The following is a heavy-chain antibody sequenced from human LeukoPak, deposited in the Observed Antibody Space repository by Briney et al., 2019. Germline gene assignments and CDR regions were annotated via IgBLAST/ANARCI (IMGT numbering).Heavy chain of an antibody. J-gene: IGHJ6*03. D-gene: IGHD3-9*01. CDR1: GFTFSSYA. CDR3: ARVLTNYYYMDV. Sequence: PGGSLRLSCAASGFTFSSYAMSWVRQTPGKGLEWVSDISSSRSNINYADSVKGRFTISRDNARNSLYLLMNSLTAEDTAVYYCARVLTNYYYMDVWGKGTTVTVSS. CDR2: ISSSRSNI. V-gene: IGHV3-48*04.